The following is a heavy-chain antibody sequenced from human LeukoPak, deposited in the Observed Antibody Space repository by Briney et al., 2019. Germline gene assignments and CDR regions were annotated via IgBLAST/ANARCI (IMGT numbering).Heavy chain of an antibody. J-gene: IGHJ4*02. CDR3: ARILTTFDS. D-gene: IGHD4-11*01. CDR1: RGSISSSSYY. V-gene: IGHV4-39*01. CDR2: FYYIGGT. Sequence: SETLSLTCTASRGSISSSSYYRGWIRQPPGMRLEWIGSFYYIGGTYYNPSLEGRVTISADSSKNQFSLKLTSVTAADTALYYCARILTTFDSWGQGTLVTVSS.